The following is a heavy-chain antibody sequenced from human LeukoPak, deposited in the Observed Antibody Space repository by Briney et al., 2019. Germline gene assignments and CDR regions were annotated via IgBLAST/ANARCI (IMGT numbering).Heavy chain of an antibody. CDR2: ISGSGGST. Sequence: GGSLRLSCAASRFTFSSYAMSWVRQAPGKGLEWVSGISGSGGSTYYADSVKGRFTISRDNFKNTLYLQMNSLRAEDTAVYYCAKDGLGCSGGSCYQNFDYWGQGTLVTVSS. J-gene: IGHJ4*02. CDR3: AKDGLGCSGGSCYQNFDY. V-gene: IGHV3-23*01. CDR1: RFTFSSYA. D-gene: IGHD2-15*01.